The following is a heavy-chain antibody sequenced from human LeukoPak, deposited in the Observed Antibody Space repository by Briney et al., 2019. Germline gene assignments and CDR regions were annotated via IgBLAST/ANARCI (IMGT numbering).Heavy chain of an antibody. J-gene: IGHJ4*02. CDR1: GGSISSSSYY. CDR3: ARDDYGDLDY. V-gene: IGHV4-39*07. D-gene: IGHD4-17*01. CDR2: IYYSGST. Sequence: SETLSLTCTVSGGSISSSSYYWGWIRQPPGKGLEWIGSIYYSGSTNYNPSLKSRVTISVDTSKNQFSLKLSSVTAADTAVYYCARDDYGDLDYWGQGTLVTVSS.